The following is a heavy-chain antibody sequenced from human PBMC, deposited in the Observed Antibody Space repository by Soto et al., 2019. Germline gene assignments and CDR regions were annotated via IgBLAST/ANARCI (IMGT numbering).Heavy chain of an antibody. CDR2: ISGSGGSI. CDR1: GFTFSSYA. D-gene: IGHD4-4*01. J-gene: IGHJ6*02. Sequence: GGSLRLSCAASGFTFSSYAMSWVRQAPGKGLEWVSAISGSGGSIYYADSVKGRFTISRDNAKNTLYLQMNSLRAEDTAVYYCARSRTTVTDAYYYYYGMDVWGQGTTVTVAS. V-gene: IGHV3-23*01. CDR3: ARSRTTVTDAYYYYYGMDV.